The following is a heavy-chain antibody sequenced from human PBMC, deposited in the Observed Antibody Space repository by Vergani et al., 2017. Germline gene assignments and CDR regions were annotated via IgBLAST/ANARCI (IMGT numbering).Heavy chain of an antibody. Sequence: QVQLVESGRGVVQRGGSLRLPCATSGFTLSNYDMQWIRQGPGKGLEFVAFIQFDGSNQYYADSVKGRFTLSRDFSKNTLYLQMNSLGTDDRATYYCAKHFRGWGIGYRGQGTQVIVSS. V-gene: IGHV3-30*02. CDR3: AKHFRGWGIGY. J-gene: IGHJ4*02. CDR1: GFTLSNYD. CDR2: IQFDGSNQ. D-gene: IGHD3-16*01.